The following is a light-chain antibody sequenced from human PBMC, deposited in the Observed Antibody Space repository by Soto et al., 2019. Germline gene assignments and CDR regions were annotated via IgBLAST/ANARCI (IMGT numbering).Light chain of an antibody. CDR1: KSDIGVYDF. CDR3: KSYAGSNTYV. J-gene: IGLJ1*01. V-gene: IGLV2-8*01. CDR2: EVV. Sequence: QSALTQPPSASGSPGQSVTISCTGTKSDIGVYDFVSWYQHPPGKAPRLIIYEVVQRPSGVPDRFSGSKSGNTASLTVSGLQAADEAHYFCKSYAGSNTYVFGSGTKVTVL.